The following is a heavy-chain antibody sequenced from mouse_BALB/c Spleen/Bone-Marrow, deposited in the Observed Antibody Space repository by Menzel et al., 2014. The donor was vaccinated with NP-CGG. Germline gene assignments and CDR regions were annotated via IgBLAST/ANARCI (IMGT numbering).Heavy chain of an antibody. V-gene: IGHV5-17*02. CDR2: ISNGSSTI. D-gene: IGHD2-4*01. Sequence: EVMLMESGGGLVQPGGSRKLSCAASGFTFSSFGVHCVRQASEKGLELVAYISNGSSTIYYADTVKGRFTIARDNPKNTLCLQMTSLRSGDTAMYYCARKGAMITHYYAMDYWGQGTSVTVSS. CDR1: GFTFSSFG. J-gene: IGHJ4*01. CDR3: ARKGAMITHYYAMDY.